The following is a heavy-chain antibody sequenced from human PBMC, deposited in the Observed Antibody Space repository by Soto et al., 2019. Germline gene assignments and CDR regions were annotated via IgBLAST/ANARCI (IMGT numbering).Heavy chain of an antibody. CDR1: GFIVSSNY. D-gene: IGHD6-13*01. CDR3: ARDSSVAGLMA. J-gene: IGHJ5*02. CDR2: IYSGGST. Sequence: GGSLRLSCAASGFIVSSNYMTWVRQAPGKGLEWVSVIYSGGSTYYADSVKGRVTISRHNSKNTLYLQMNSLRAEDTAVYYCARDSSVAGLMAWGQGTLVTVYS. V-gene: IGHV3-53*04.